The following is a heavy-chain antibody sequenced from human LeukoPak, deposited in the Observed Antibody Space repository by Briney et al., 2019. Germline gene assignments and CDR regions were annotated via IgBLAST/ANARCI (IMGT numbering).Heavy chain of an antibody. Sequence: SETLSLTCTVSGGSISSYYWSWIRQPAGKGLEWIGRIYTSGSTNYNPSLKSRVTISVDTSKNQFSLKLSSVTAADTAVYYCARITRLPGSGSYAFDIWGQGTMVTVSS. V-gene: IGHV4-4*07. CDR2: IYTSGST. CDR1: GGSISSYY. J-gene: IGHJ3*02. D-gene: IGHD3-10*01. CDR3: ARITRLPGSGSYAFDI.